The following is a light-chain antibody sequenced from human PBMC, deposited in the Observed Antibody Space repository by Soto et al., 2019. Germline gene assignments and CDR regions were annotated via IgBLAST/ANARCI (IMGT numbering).Light chain of an antibody. V-gene: IGLV2-14*01. J-gene: IGLJ3*02. Sequence: QSVLTQPASVSGSPGQSITISCTGTSSDVGGYNSVSWYQQHPGKAPKLMIYEVSNRPSGVSDRFSGSKSGNTASLTISGLQAEDEAYYYCYSYTRASTWVFGGGTKLTVL. CDR1: SSDVGGYNS. CDR2: EVS. CDR3: YSYTRASTWV.